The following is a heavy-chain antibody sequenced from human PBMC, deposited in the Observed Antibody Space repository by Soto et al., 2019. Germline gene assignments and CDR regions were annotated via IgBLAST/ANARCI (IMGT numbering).Heavy chain of an antibody. CDR3: ARGRPVLLSLLEIYYYYGMDV. Sequence: ASVKVSCKASGYTFTGYYMHWVRQAPGQGLEWMGWINPNSGGTNYAQKFQGWVTMTRDTSISTAYMELSRLRSDDTAVYYCARGRPVLLSLLEIYYYYGMDVWGQGTTVTVSS. D-gene: IGHD3-10*01. CDR1: GYTFTGYY. J-gene: IGHJ6*02. V-gene: IGHV1-2*04. CDR2: INPNSGGT.